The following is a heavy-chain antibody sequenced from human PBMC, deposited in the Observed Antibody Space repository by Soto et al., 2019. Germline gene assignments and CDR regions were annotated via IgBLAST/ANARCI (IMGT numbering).Heavy chain of an antibody. CDR1: GFTFSSYA. CDR3: AKSRPGGTMITFGGVIANPYYFDY. J-gene: IGHJ4*02. Sequence: PGGSLRLSCAASGFTFSSYAMSWVRQAPGKGLEWVSAISGSGGSTYYADSVKGRFTISRDNSKNTLYLQMNSLRAEDTAVYYCAKSRPGGTMITFGGVIANPYYFDYWGQGTLVTVSS. D-gene: IGHD3-16*02. CDR2: ISGSGGST. V-gene: IGHV3-23*01.